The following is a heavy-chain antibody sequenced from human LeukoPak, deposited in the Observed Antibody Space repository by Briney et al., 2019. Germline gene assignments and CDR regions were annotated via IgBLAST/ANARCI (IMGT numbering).Heavy chain of an antibody. Sequence: GASVKVSCKASGYTFTGYYIHWVRQAPGQGLEWMGWINPNSGGTNYAQKFQGRVTMTRDMSISTAYMELSRLRSDDTAVYYCARDRVSAARTNYYYYMDVWGKGTTVTVSS. CDR1: GYTFTGYY. J-gene: IGHJ6*03. D-gene: IGHD6-6*01. V-gene: IGHV1-2*02. CDR2: INPNSGGT. CDR3: ARDRVSAARTNYYYYMDV.